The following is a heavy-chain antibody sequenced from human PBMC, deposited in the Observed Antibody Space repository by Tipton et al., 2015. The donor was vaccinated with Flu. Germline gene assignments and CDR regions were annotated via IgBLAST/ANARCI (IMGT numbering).Heavy chain of an antibody. V-gene: IGHV4-30-2*01. J-gene: IGHJ4*02. Sequence: TLPLTCAVSGGSFSSGDHSWSWVRQPPGKGLEWIGNMYHGWNTYYSPSFKSRVTMSGDRSKNQFSLDLRSVTAADTAVYYCARASLQTYYYESTGYYFDLWGQGILVTVSS. CDR3: ARASLQTYYYESTGYYFDL. CDR1: GGSFSSGDHS. CDR2: MYHGWNT. D-gene: IGHD3-22*01.